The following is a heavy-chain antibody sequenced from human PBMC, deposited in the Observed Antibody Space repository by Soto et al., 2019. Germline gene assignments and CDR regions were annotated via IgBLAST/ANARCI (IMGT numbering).Heavy chain of an antibody. CDR3: QRGRTQLDY. CDR2: NSAYNGNK. Sequence: QVQLVQSGAEVKKPGASVKVSCKTSGYTFTNFGLSRVRQAPGQGLEWMGWNSAYNGNKNYAQNFQGRVTMTTDTTTRADYMGLRREGSDGNDGYYRQRGRTQLDYWGRGTLVIVYS. CDR1: GYTFTNFG. V-gene: IGHV1-18*01. J-gene: IGHJ4*02. D-gene: IGHD5-18*01.